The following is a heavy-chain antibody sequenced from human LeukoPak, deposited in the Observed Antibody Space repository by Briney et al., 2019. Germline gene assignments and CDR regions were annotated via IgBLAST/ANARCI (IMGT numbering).Heavy chain of an antibody. CDR3: AAFGSGNYYRTY. V-gene: IGHV6-1*01. CDR1: GDSVSTNSAT. Sequence: SQTLSLTCAISGDSVSTNSATWNWIRQSPSRGLEWLGRTYYRSKWYNDYAVSVKSRISINPDTSKNQFSLRLSSVTAADTAVYYCAAFGSGNYYRTYWGQGTLVTVSS. D-gene: IGHD3-10*01. CDR2: TYYRSKWYN. J-gene: IGHJ4*02.